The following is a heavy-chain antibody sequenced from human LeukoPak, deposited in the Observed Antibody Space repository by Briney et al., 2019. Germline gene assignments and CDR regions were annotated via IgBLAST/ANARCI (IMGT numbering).Heavy chain of an antibody. CDR2: INTNTGNP. V-gene: IGHV7-4-1*02. Sequence: ASVKLSCKSSGYTFTGYYMHWVRQAPGQGLEWMGWINTNTGNPTYAQGFTGRFVFSLDTSVTTAYLQISSLRAEDTAVYYCARERWLQAYYFDYWGQGTLFTVSS. J-gene: IGHJ4*02. CDR3: ARERWLQAYYFDY. D-gene: IGHD5-24*01. CDR1: GYTFTGYY.